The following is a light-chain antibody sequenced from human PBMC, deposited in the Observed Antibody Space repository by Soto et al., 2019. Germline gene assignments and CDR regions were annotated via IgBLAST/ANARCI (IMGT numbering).Light chain of an antibody. Sequence: QSALAQPPSASGSPGQSVTISCTGTSSDVGNSDYVSWYQQHPGKAPKLIIYDVNERPSGVPARFSGSKSGNTASLTVSGLQDEDEADYCCTAYGGSNNFCVFGTGTKLTVL. V-gene: IGLV2-8*01. CDR1: SSDVGNSDY. J-gene: IGLJ1*01. CDR2: DVN. CDR3: TAYGGSNNFCV.